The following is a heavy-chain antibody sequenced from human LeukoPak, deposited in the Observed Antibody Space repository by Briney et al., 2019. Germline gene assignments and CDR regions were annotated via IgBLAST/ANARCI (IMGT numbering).Heavy chain of an antibody. Sequence: GGSLRLSCAASGFSLSSHWMTWVRQVPGRGPEWVANVNQDGSETYYLDSVKGRFTISKDNAKNSLYLQMNSLRAEDTALYHCARNNGMDVWGQGTTVIVSS. CDR1: GFSLSSHW. CDR2: VNQDGSET. J-gene: IGHJ6*02. V-gene: IGHV3-7*03. CDR3: ARNNGMDV.